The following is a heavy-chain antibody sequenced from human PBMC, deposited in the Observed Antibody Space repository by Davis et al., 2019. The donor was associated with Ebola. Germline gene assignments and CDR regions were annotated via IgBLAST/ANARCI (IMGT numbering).Heavy chain of an antibody. Sequence: SVKVSCKATGGTFTNYAIDWVRQAPGQGLEWMGGIVPVFKTANYAQKFKGRVTITADEFPTTAYMELSGLRSEDTPVYYCAKTARAAGRMIEETRVNKFYYMDVWGKGTTVTVSS. CDR3: AKTARAAGRMIEETRVNKFYYMDV. V-gene: IGHV1-69*13. J-gene: IGHJ6*03. CDR1: GGTFTNYA. D-gene: IGHD6-13*01. CDR2: IVPVFKTA.